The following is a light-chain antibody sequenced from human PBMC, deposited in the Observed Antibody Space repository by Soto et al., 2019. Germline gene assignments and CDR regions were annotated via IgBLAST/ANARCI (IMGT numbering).Light chain of an antibody. CDR3: QQRSNWTLT. J-gene: IGKJ4*01. CDR1: QSVSSY. Sequence: EIVLTQSPATLSLSPGERATLSCRASQSVSSYLAWYQQKPGQAPRLLIYDASNTDISSPARLSGIGSGTDFTPTISSIVPEDFSVSYCQQRSNWTLTFGGGTKV. CDR2: DAS. V-gene: IGKV3-11*01.